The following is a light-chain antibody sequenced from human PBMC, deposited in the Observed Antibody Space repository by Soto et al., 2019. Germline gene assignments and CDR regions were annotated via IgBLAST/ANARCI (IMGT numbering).Light chain of an antibody. CDR1: QNINRW. V-gene: IGKV1-5*03. J-gene: IGKJ1*01. Sequence: DIQMTQSPSTLSASVGDRVTITCRASQNINRWLAWYQRKPGKAPILLIYQASSLENGVPSRFSGSGSGTEFSLTISSLQPDDFATYYCQQYSSHSTFGQGTKVDI. CDR2: QAS. CDR3: QQYSSHST.